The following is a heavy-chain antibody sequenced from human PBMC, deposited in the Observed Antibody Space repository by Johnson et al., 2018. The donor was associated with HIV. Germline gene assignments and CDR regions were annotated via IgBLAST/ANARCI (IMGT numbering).Heavy chain of an antibody. V-gene: IGHV3-33*08. CDR2: IWSDGTNK. CDR3: NAYNDGFDI. J-gene: IGHJ3*02. CDR1: GFTFSDYY. D-gene: IGHD1-14*01. Sequence: QVQLVESGGGLVKPGGSLRLSCAASGFTFSDYYMSWVRQAPGKGLEWVAIIWSDGTNKYYADSVKGRFTISRDNSKNTLYLQMTSLRAEDTAVYYCNAYNDGFDIWGQGTVVTVSS.